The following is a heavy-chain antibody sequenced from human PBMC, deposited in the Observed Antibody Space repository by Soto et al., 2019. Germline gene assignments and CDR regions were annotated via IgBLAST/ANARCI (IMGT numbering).Heavy chain of an antibody. D-gene: IGHD2-21*02. J-gene: IGHJ3*02. CDR3: ARDRVVVTAPDAFDI. Sequence: QVQLVQSGAEVKKPGSSVKVSCKASGGTFSSYAISWVRQAPGQGLEWMGGFIPIFGTANYAQKFQGRVTITADESTSTADMELSSLRAEDTAVYYCARDRVVVTAPDAFDIWGQGTMVTVSS. V-gene: IGHV1-69*12. CDR1: GGTFSSYA. CDR2: FIPIFGTA.